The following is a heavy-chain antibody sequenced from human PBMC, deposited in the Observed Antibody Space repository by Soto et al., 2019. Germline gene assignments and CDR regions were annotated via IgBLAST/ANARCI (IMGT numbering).Heavy chain of an antibody. D-gene: IGHD2-2*01. CDR2: IIPIFGTA. CDR1: GATFSSYA. Sequence: SVKVSCKASGATFSSYAISWVRQAPGQGLEWMGGIIPIFGTANYAQKFQGRVTITADESTSTAYMELSSLRSEDTAVYYCARDPGAQYCSSTSCFNWYFDLWGRRTLVTVSS. V-gene: IGHV1-69*13. J-gene: IGHJ2*01. CDR3: ARDPGAQYCSSTSCFNWYFDL.